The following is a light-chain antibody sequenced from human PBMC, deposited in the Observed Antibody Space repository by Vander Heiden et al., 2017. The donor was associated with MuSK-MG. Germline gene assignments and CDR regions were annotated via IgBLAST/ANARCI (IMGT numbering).Light chain of an antibody. J-gene: IGLJ2*01. CDR3: SSYAGFNTLI. V-gene: IGLV2-23*01. CDR2: EDN. Sequence: QSALTQPASVSASPGQSITISCTGTSSDVGIYNLVSWYQQHPDKAPKLMIYEDNKRPSGVSNRFSGSKSGNTASLTISGLQAEDEADYYCSSYAGFNTLIFGGGTKLTVL. CDR1: SSDVGIYNL.